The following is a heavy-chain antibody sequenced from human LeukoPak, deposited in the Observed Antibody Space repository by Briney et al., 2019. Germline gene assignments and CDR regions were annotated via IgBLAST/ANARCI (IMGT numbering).Heavy chain of an antibody. CDR2: INPNSGGT. CDR1: GYTFTGYY. Sequence: ASVKVSCKASGYTFTGYYMHWVRQAPGQGLEWMGRINPNSGGTNYAQKFLGRVTMTRDTSISTAYKELSRLRSDDTAVYYCARIAAAGKVYYYYMDVWGKGTTVTVSS. D-gene: IGHD6-13*01. CDR3: ARIAAAGKVYYYYMDV. V-gene: IGHV1-2*06. J-gene: IGHJ6*03.